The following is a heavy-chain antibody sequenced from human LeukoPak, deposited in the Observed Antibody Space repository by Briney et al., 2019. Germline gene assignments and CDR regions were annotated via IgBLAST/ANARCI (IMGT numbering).Heavy chain of an antibody. J-gene: IGHJ5*01. CDR2: INPNSGGT. CDR3: ARDSDCTNGVCYRTDLDS. V-gene: IGHV1-2*02. CDR1: GYTFTGYY. Sequence: ASVKVSCKASGYTFTGYYIHWVRQAPGQGLEWMGWINPNSGGTSYAQKLHGRVTMTRDTSISTAYMELSRLMSDDTAVYYCARDSDCTNGVCYRTDLDSWGQGTLVTVSS. D-gene: IGHD2-8*01.